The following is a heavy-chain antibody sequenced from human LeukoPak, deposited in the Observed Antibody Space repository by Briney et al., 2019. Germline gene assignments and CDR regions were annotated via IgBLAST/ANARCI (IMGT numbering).Heavy chain of an antibody. CDR3: ASRSPWELLLA. D-gene: IGHD1-26*01. CDR2: ITWNGDKI. Sequence: GGSLRLSCEASGFTFDDYAMHWVRQGPGKGLEWVAGITWNGDKIGYADSVKGRFTISRDDATNSLFLQMNSVRPDDTGVYYCASRSPWELLLAWGQGTLVTVSS. J-gene: IGHJ5*02. CDR1: GFTFDDYA. V-gene: IGHV3-9*01.